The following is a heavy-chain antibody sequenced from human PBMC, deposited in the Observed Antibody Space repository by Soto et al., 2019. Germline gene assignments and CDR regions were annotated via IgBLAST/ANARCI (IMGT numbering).Heavy chain of an antibody. Sequence: GGSLRLSXAASGFTFSSYWMHWVRQAPGKGLVWVSRINSDGSSTSYADSVKGRFTISRDNAKNTLYLQMNSLRAEDTAVYYCARGYPTYYFDYWGQGTLVTVSS. D-gene: IGHD5-18*01. CDR1: GFTFSSYW. J-gene: IGHJ4*02. V-gene: IGHV3-74*01. CDR3: ARGYPTYYFDY. CDR2: INSDGSST.